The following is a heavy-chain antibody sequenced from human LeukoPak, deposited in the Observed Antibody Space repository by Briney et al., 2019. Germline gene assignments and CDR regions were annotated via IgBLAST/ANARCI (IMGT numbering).Heavy chain of an antibody. CDR3: ASGSSWPPTFNDAFDI. Sequence: TSVKVSCKASGYTFTSYGISWVRQAPGQGLEWMGWINPNSGGTNYAQKFQGRVTMTRDTSISTAYMELSRLRSDDTAVYYCASGSSWPPTFNDAFDIWGQGTMVTVSS. V-gene: IGHV1-2*02. J-gene: IGHJ3*02. CDR1: GYTFTSYG. CDR2: INPNSGGT. D-gene: IGHD6-13*01.